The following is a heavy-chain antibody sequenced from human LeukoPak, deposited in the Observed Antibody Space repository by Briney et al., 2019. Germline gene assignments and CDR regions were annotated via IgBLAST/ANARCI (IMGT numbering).Heavy chain of an antibody. D-gene: IGHD3-10*01. CDR3: ARRLWFGQPWWFDP. CDR1: GFTFSSYW. J-gene: IGHJ5*02. Sequence: GGSLRLSCAASGFTFSSYWMSWVRQAPGKGLEWVANIKQDSSEKYYVDSVKGRFTISRDNAKNSLYLQMNSLRAEDTAVYYCARRLWFGQPWWFDPWGQGTLVTVSS. CDR2: IKQDSSEK. V-gene: IGHV3-7*01.